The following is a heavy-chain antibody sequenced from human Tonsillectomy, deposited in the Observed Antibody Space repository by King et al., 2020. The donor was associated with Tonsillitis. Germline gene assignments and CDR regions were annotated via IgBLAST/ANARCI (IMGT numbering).Heavy chain of an antibody. D-gene: IGHD5-12*01. CDR3: TKAQTVTTLVASSDAFDV. CDR1: GFAFSSYG. V-gene: IGHV3-30*18. Sequence: QLVQSGGGVVQPGRSRTLSCAASGFAFSSYGLHWVRQAPGKGLEWVAVISKDGSNKFYADSVKGRFSISRDNSKNTLFLQMNTLRVEDTALYYCTKAQTVTTLVASSDAFDVWGQGEMVTVSS. J-gene: IGHJ3*01. CDR2: ISKDGSNK.